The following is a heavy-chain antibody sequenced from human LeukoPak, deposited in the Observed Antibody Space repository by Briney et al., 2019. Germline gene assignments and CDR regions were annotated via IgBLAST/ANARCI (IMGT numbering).Heavy chain of an antibody. J-gene: IGHJ5*02. Sequence: SETLSLTCTVSGGSIRSSIYYWGWIRQPPGKGLEWIGTIYYSGSTYYNPSLKSRVTISVDSSKNQFSLRLSSVAAADTAVYYCARESLTWLQSGTSWFDPWGQGTLVTVSS. CDR3: ARESLTWLQSGTSWFDP. D-gene: IGHD5-24*01. CDR2: IYYSGST. V-gene: IGHV4-39*07. CDR1: GGSIRSSIYY.